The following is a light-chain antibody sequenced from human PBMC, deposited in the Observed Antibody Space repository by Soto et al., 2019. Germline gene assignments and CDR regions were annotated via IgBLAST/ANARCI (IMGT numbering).Light chain of an antibody. CDR3: QQYYGYPRA. J-gene: IGKJ1*01. CDR1: QGISSY. Sequence: AIRMTQSPSSFSASTGDRVTITCRASQGISSYLAWYQQKPGKAPKLLIYAASTLQSGVPSRFRGSGSGTDFTLTISCLQSEDLETYYGQQYYGYPRAFGKGTKGEIK. CDR2: AAS. V-gene: IGKV1-8*01.